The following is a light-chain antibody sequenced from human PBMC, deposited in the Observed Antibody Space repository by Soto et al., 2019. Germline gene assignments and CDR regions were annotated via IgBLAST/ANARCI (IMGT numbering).Light chain of an antibody. J-gene: IGLJ2*01. V-gene: IGLV2-23*01. CDR2: EGT. Sequence: QSALTQPASVSGSPGQSITISCTGTSSDVGTYNLVSWYQLHPGKAPKLMIYEGTKRPSGVSNRFSGSKSGNTASLTISGLQAEDEADYYCCSYAGGTTSVVFGGGTKLTVL. CDR3: CSYAGGTTSVV. CDR1: SSDVGTYNL.